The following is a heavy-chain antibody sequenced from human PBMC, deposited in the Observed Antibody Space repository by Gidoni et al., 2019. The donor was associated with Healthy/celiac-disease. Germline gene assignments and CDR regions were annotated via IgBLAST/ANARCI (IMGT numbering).Heavy chain of an antibody. J-gene: IGHJ4*02. D-gene: IGHD3-9*01. CDR2: ISGSGGST. Sequence: VQLLESGGGLVQPGGSLRLSCAASGFPFSSYAMSWVRQAPGKGLEWVSAISGSGGSTYYADSVKGRFTISRDKSKNTLYLQMNSLRAEDTAVYYCAKVLRYVDWPLDYWGQGTLVTVSS. CDR3: AKVLRYVDWPLDY. V-gene: IGHV3-23*01. CDR1: GFPFSSYA.